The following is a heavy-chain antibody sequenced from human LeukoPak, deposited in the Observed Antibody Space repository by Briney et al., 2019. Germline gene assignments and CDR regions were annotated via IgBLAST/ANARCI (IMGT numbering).Heavy chain of an antibody. V-gene: IGHV1-69*01. CDR2: IIPIFGTA. CDR3: ARDLFGGGGREGDY. J-gene: IGHJ4*02. CDR1: VGTFSSYA. D-gene: IGHD2-21*01. Sequence: GASVKVSCKASVGTFSSYAISWVRQAPGQGLEWMGGIIPIFGTANYAQKFQGRDTITADESTSTAYMELSGLRSEDTAVYYCARDLFGGGGREGDYWGQGTLVTVSS.